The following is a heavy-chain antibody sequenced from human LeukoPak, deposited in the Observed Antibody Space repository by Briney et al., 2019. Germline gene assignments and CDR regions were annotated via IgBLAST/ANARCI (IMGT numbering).Heavy chain of an antibody. CDR1: GGSISNYY. Sequence: SETLSLTCTVSGGSISNYYWSWIRQPPGKGLEWIGYIYYSGSTNYNPSLKSRVTMSLDTSKSQFSLKLSSVTAADTAVYYCASSAIAAAAPFDPWGQGTLVTVSS. J-gene: IGHJ5*02. CDR2: IYYSGST. D-gene: IGHD6-13*01. V-gene: IGHV4-59*01. CDR3: ASSAIAAAAPFDP.